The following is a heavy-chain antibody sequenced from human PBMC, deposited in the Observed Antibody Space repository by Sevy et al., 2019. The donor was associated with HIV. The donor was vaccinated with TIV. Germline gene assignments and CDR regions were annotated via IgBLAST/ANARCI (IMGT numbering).Heavy chain of an antibody. V-gene: IGHV3-9*01. Sequence: GGSLRLSCAASGFIFDDYAMHWVRQAPGKGLEWVSGVNWDSGSIVYADTVKGRFTTSRDNAKNFLYLQMNSLRPEDTALYECVRDPQKDLWIGEYFDYWGQGILVTVSS. J-gene: IGHJ4*02. D-gene: IGHD3-10*01. CDR2: VNWDSGSI. CDR1: GFIFDDYA. CDR3: VRDPQKDLWIGEYFDY.